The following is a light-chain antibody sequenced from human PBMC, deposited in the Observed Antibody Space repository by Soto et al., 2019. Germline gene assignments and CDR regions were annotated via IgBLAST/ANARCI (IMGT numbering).Light chain of an antibody. CDR2: GAS. CDR3: QLGG. CDR1: QPIIGTY. J-gene: IGKJ1*01. Sequence: EIVLTQSPGTLSLSPGERATLSCRASQPIIGTYLAWYQQKPGQAPRLLIYGASYRATGIPDRFSGGGSGTDFTLTISRLEPEDFAVYYCQLGGFGQGTKVE. V-gene: IGKV3-20*01.